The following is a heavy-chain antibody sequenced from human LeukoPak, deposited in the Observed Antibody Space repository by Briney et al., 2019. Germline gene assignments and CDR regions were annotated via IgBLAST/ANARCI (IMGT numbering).Heavy chain of an antibody. CDR3: ARDRDTYYDFWSGYSYYYYYGMDV. V-gene: IGHV1-18*01. CDR1: GYTFTGYG. D-gene: IGHD3-3*01. CDR2: ISAYNGNT. J-gene: IGHJ6*02. Sequence: GASVKVSCKASGYTFTGYGISWVRQAPGQGLEWMGWISAYNGNTNYAQKLQGRVTMTTDTSTSTAYMELRSLRSDDTAVYYCARDRDTYYDFWSGYSYYYYYGMDVWGQGTTVTVSS.